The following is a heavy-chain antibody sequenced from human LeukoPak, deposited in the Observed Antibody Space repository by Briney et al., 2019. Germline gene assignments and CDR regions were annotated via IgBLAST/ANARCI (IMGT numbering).Heavy chain of an antibody. CDR1: GFTLSTYA. CDR3: AKDPKWGGSVHSFDQ. J-gene: IGHJ4*02. V-gene: IGHV3-23*01. D-gene: IGHD1-26*01. CDR2: ISASADNT. Sequence: GGSPRLSCAASGFTLSTYAMTWVRQAPGKGLDWVSAISASADNTYYADSVRGRFTISRDNSKNTLYLQMNSLRAEDTAVYYCAKDPKWGGSVHSFDQWGQGTLVTVSS.